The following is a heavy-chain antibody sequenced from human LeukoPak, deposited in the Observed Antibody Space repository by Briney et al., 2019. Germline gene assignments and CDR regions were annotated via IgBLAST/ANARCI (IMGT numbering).Heavy chain of an antibody. J-gene: IGHJ4*02. CDR2: IKKDGSGK. CDR3: ARGDLVVTLEGPIDY. V-gene: IGHV3-7*01. CDR1: GFTFSSYW. Sequence: GGSLRLSCAASGFTFSSYWMSWVRQAPGKGLEWVANIKKDGSGKYYVDSVKGRFTISRDNAKNSLYLQMNSLRAEDTAVYYCARGDLVVTLEGPIDYWGQGTLVTVSS. D-gene: IGHD2-21*02.